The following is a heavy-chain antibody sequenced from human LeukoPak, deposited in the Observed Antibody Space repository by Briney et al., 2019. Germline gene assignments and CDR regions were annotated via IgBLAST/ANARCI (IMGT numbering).Heavy chain of an antibody. D-gene: IGHD2-2*01. CDR3: ARDFGGGIVVVPAARESWFDP. J-gene: IGHJ5*02. CDR2: IIPIFGTA. Sequence: ASVKVSCKASGYTFTGYYMHWVRQAPGQGLEWMGGIIPIFGTANYAQKFQGRVTITADKSTSTAYMELSSLRSEDTAVYYCARDFGGGIVVVPAARESWFDPWGQGTLVTVSS. V-gene: IGHV1-69*06. CDR1: GYTFTGYY.